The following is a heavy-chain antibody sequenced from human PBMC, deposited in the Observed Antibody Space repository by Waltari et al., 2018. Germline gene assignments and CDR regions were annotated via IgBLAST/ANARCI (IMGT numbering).Heavy chain of an antibody. CDR2: IYTGGDT. V-gene: IGHV3-53*01. CDR1: GFTVSTNY. Sequence: EVQLVESGGGLIQPGGSLRLSCAVSGFTVSTNYMSWVRQAPGKGLGWVSFIYTGGDTYYADSVKGRFSISRDNSKNTLYLQMNSLRVEDTAIYYCARGWIGTTSLGHDGMDVWGQGTTVTVSS. D-gene: IGHD4-17*01. CDR3: ARGWIGTTSLGHDGMDV. J-gene: IGHJ6*02.